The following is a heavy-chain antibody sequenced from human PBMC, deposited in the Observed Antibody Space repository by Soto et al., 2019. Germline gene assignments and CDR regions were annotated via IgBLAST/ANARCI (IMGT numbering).Heavy chain of an antibody. CDR1: GGSISSSSYY. CDR2: IYYSGST. Sequence: SETLSLTCTVSGGSISSSSYYWGWIRQPPGKGLEWIGSIYYSGSTYYNPSLKSRVTISVDTSKNQFSLKLSSVTAADTAVYYCARQRASSGYDPNEVFDYWGQGTLVTVSS. CDR3: ARQRASSGYDPNEVFDY. D-gene: IGHD5-12*01. J-gene: IGHJ4*02. V-gene: IGHV4-39*01.